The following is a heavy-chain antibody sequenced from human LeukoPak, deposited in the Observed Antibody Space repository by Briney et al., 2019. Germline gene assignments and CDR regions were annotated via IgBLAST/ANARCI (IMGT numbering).Heavy chain of an antibody. D-gene: IGHD1-1*01. CDR1: GFTFSSYE. J-gene: IGHJ6*02. V-gene: IGHV3-48*03. CDR3: ARSGNWNYHYYGMDV. Sequence: GGSLRLSCAASGFTFSSYEMNWVRQAPGKGLEWVSYISRSGSTIYYADSVKGRFTISRDKAKNSLYLQMNSLRAEDTAVCYCARSGNWNYHYYGMDVWGQGTTVTVSS. CDR2: ISRSGSTI.